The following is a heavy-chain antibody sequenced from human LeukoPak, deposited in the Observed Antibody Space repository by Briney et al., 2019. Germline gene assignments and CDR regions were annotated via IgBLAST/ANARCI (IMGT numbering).Heavy chain of an antibody. CDR1: GFTFSSYD. V-gene: IGHV3-13*04. CDR3: AKDPSYLVTAGYSYGYMDY. D-gene: IGHD5-18*01. Sequence: GGSLRLSCAASGFTFSSYDMLWVRQATGKGLEWVSAINTAGDTFYSGSVRGRFTISRENAKNSFYLQMNSLRAEDTAVYYCAKDPSYLVTAGYSYGYMDYWGQGTLVTVSS. J-gene: IGHJ4*02. CDR2: INTAGDT.